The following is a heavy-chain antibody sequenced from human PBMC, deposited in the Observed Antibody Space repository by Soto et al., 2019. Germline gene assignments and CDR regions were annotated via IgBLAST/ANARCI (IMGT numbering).Heavy chain of an antibody. V-gene: IGHV1-69*01. Sequence: QVQLVQSGAEVKKPGSSVKVSCKASGGTFSSYAISWVRQAPGQGLEWMGGIIPIFGTANYAQKFQGRVTIPADESTSTAYMELSSLRSEDTAVYYCARVGFGIVVVPAAIPYGMDVWGQGTTVTVSS. J-gene: IGHJ6*02. CDR1: GGTFSSYA. D-gene: IGHD2-2*01. CDR3: ARVGFGIVVVPAAIPYGMDV. CDR2: IIPIFGTA.